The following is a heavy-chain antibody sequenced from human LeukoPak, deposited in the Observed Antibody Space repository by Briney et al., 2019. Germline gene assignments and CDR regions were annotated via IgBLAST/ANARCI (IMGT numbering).Heavy chain of an antibody. D-gene: IGHD2-15*01. CDR3: AKGRIGFDMDV. Sequence: GGSLRLSCAASGFTFSSYWMHWVRQAPGKGLVWVSRINSDGSSTSYADSVKGRFTISRDNAKNTLYLQMNSLRAEDTAVYYCAKGRIGFDMDVWGQGTTVTVSS. CDR2: INSDGSST. J-gene: IGHJ6*02. CDR1: GFTFSSYW. V-gene: IGHV3-74*01.